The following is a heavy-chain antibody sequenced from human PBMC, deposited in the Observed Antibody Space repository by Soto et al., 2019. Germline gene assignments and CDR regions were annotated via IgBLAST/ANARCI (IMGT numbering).Heavy chain of an antibody. Sequence: QVQLVESGGGVVQPGRSLRLSCAASGFTFSSYAMHWVRQAPGKGLEWVAVISYDGSNKYYADSVKGRFTISRDNSKNTLYLQMNSLRAEDTAVYYCARYDPSRPTGLDYRGQGALVTVSS. J-gene: IGHJ4*02. CDR3: ARYDPSRPTGLDY. CDR1: GFTFSSYA. D-gene: IGHD1-1*01. V-gene: IGHV3-30-3*01. CDR2: ISYDGSNK.